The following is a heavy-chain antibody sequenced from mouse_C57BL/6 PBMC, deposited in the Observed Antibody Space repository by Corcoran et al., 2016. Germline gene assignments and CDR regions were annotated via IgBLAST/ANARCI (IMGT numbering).Heavy chain of an antibody. CDR1: GYSITSGYY. D-gene: IGHD6-2*01. Sequence: DVQLQESGPGLVKPSQSLSLTCSVTGYSITSGYYWNWIRQFPGNKLEWMGYISYDGSNNYNPSLKNRISITRDTSKNQFFLKLNSVTTEDTATYYCARDLFEFAYWGQGTLVTVSA. V-gene: IGHV3-6*01. J-gene: IGHJ3*01. CDR2: ISYDGSN. CDR3: ARDLFEFAY.